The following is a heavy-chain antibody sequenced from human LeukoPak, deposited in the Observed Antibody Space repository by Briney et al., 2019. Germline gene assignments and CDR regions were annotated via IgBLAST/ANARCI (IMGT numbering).Heavy chain of an antibody. J-gene: IGHJ3*02. V-gene: IGHV3-23*01. CDR2: ISGSGGST. Sequence: PGGSLRLSCAASGFTFSRFATHWVRQAPGKGLEWVSGISGSGGSTYYAASVKGRSTISRDNSKNTLYLQMDSLRAEDTSVYFCARLSYWVFEIWGQGTMVTVSS. CDR3: ARLSYWVFEI. D-gene: IGHD2-21*01. CDR1: GFTFSRFA.